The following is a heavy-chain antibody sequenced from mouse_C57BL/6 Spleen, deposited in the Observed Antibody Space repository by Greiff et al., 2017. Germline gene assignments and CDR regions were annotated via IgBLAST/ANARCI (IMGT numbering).Heavy chain of an antibody. J-gene: IGHJ3*01. CDR1: GYAFTNYL. CDR3: ARGGYDYDGAY. V-gene: IGHV1-54*01. Sequence: VQLQQSGAELVRPGTSVKVSCKASGYAFTNYLIEWVKQRPGQGLEWIGVINPGSGGTNYNEKFKGKATLTADKSSSTAYMQLSSLTSEASAVYFCARGGYDYDGAYWGQGTLVTVSA. D-gene: IGHD2-4*01. CDR2: INPGSGGT.